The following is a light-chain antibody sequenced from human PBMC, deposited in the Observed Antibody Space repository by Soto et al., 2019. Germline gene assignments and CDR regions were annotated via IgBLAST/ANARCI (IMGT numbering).Light chain of an antibody. J-gene: IGKJ2*01. CDR2: DAS. CDR1: QSISSW. Sequence: DIQMTQSPSTLSASVADRDTITCRASQSISSWLAWYQQKPGKAPKLLIYDASSLESGVPSRFSGSGSGTEFTLTISSLQPDDSATYYCQQYNSYSHTFGQGTKLEIK. CDR3: QQYNSYSHT. V-gene: IGKV1-5*01.